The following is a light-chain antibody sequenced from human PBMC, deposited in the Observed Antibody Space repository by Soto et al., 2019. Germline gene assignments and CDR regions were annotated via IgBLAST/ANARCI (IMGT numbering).Light chain of an antibody. CDR3: QQYHNYWT. CDR2: KAS. CDR1: QSINTW. J-gene: IGKJ1*01. V-gene: IGKV1-5*03. Sequence: DIQMTQTPYTLSSSVGDRVTITCRASQSINTWLAWYQQKPGEAPKLLIYKASSLESGVPSRFSGSGSGTEFTLTISGLQPDDFATYYCQQYHNYWTFGQGSKVDIK.